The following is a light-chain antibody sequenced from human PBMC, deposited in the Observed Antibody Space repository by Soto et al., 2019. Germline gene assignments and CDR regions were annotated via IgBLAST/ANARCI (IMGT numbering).Light chain of an antibody. Sequence: DIQMTQSPSSMSASAGDRVTITCRASQSISSYLNWYQQKPGKAPRLLIYAASSLQSGVPSRFSGSGSGTDLTLTISSLQPEGFAIYYCQQSHSSPLTFVPAT. CDR2: AAS. CDR3: QQSHSSPLT. CDR1: QSISSY. V-gene: IGKV1-39*01. J-gene: IGKJ3*01.